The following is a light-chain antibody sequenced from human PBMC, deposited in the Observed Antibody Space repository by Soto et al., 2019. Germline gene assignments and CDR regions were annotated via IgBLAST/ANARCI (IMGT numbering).Light chain of an antibody. Sequence: EIVLTQSPATLSLSPGERATLSCRASQTIDNYLHWYQQKPGQAPRLLIYDAFYRAAGVPARFSGVGSGIDFTLTISSLEPEDFAFYYCQQRKNWPLTFGGGTRVEI. CDR1: QTIDNY. V-gene: IGKV3-11*01. CDR2: DAF. J-gene: IGKJ4*01. CDR3: QQRKNWPLT.